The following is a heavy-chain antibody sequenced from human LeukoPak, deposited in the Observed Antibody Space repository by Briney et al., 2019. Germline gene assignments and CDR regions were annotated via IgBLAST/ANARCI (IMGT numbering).Heavy chain of an antibody. V-gene: IGHV7-4-1*02. CDR2: INTNTGNP. CDR3: ARGGEYDFWRPLGIYCYYGMDV. CDR1: GYTFTSYA. D-gene: IGHD3-3*01. Sequence: ASVKVSCKASGYTFTSYAMNWVRQAPGQGLEWMGWINTNTGNPTYAQGFTGRFVFSLDTSVSTAYLQISSLKAEDTAVYYCARGGEYDFWRPLGIYCYYGMDVWGQGTTVTVSS. J-gene: IGHJ6*02.